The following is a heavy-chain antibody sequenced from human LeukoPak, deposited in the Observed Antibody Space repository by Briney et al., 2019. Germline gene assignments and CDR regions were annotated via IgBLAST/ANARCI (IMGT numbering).Heavy chain of an antibody. CDR2: IWYDGSNK. V-gene: IGHV3-33*08. J-gene: IGHJ4*02. Sequence: GGSLRLSCAASGFTFSSYGMHWVRQAPGKGLEWVAVIWYDGSNKYYADSVKGRFTISRDNSKNTLYLQMNSLRAEDTAVYYCARGPSAYPKCFDYWGQGTLVTVSS. D-gene: IGHD5-12*01. CDR1: GFTFSSYG. CDR3: ARGPSAYPKCFDY.